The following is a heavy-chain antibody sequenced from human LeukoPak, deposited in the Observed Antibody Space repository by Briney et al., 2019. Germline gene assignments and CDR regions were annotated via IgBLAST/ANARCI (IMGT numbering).Heavy chain of an antibody. J-gene: IGHJ3*02. CDR1: GFTFNSYA. Sequence: GSLRLSCAASGFTFNSYAMSWVRQPPGKGLEWIGNIYYSGSTYYNPSLKSRVTISIDTSKNQFSLKLSSVTAADTAVYYCARSGCSGGSCYSQRGAFDIWGQGTMVTVSS. CDR2: IYYSGST. CDR3: ARSGCSGGSCYSQRGAFDI. V-gene: IGHV4-39*07. D-gene: IGHD2-15*01.